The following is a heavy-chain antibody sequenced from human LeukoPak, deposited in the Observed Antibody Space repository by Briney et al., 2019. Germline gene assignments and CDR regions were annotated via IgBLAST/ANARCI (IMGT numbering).Heavy chain of an antibody. J-gene: IGHJ4*02. D-gene: IGHD6-19*01. CDR2: ISSSGGST. Sequence: GGSLRLSCAASGFTFSSYAMSWVRQAPGKGLEWVSAISSSGGSTYYADSVKGRFTISRDNSKNTLYLQMNSLRAEDTAVYYCARDKFVAVAGTELYFDYWGQGTLVTVSS. CDR3: ARDKFVAVAGTELYFDY. CDR1: GFTFSSYA. V-gene: IGHV3-23*01.